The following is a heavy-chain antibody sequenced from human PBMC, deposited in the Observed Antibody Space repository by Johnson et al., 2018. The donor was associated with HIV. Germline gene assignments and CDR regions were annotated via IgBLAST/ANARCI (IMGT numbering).Heavy chain of an antibody. D-gene: IGHD3-3*01. Sequence: EVQLVESGGVLVQPGGSLRLSCAASGFTFDYSSMQWVRQPPGRGLECAYLISWARVSPYSAYPVLGRVTISRDNSKNALYLQMNSLRAEDTAVYYCAREEVTIVGVAYDAFDIWGQGTMVTVSS. J-gene: IGHJ3*02. CDR3: AREEVTIVGVAYDAFDI. V-gene: IGHV3-43D*04. CDR1: GFTFDYSS. CDR2: ISWARVSP.